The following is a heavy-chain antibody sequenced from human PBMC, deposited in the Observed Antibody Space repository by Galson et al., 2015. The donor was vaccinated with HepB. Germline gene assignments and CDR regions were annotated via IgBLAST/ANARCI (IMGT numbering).Heavy chain of an antibody. J-gene: IGHJ4*02. CDR3: TTDSRVVTATIGRY. CDR1: GFTFSNAW. V-gene: IGHV3-15*01. Sequence: SLRLSCAASGFTFSNAWMSWVRQAPGKGLEWVGRIKSKTDGGTTDYAAPVKGRFTISRDDSKNTLYLQMNSLKTEDTAVYYCTTDSRVVTATIGRYWGQGTLVTVSS. CDR2: IKSKTDGGTT. D-gene: IGHD2-21*02.